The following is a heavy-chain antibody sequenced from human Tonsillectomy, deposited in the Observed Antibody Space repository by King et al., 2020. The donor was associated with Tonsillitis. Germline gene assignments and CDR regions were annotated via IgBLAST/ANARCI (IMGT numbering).Heavy chain of an antibody. J-gene: IGHJ6*02. V-gene: IGHV3-30*18. CDR3: ANELVFDTDAYYGMDV. CDR1: GFTFSTYG. Sequence: VQLVESGGGVVQPGRSLRLSCAASGFTFSTYGMHWVRQAPGKGLEWVAILSYDGSNKYYADSVKGRFTISRDNSKNTLYLQMNSLRAEDTAVYYCANELVFDTDAYYGMDVGGQGTTVTVSS. D-gene: IGHD2-21*01. CDR2: LSYDGSNK.